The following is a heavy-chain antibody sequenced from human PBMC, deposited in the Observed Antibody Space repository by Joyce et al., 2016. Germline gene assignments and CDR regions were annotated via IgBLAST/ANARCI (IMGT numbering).Heavy chain of an antibody. CDR3: VRGISARPGGPNWFDP. Sequence: EVQLVESGGGLVQPGGSLRLSCAASGFSFSGYWIHWVRQAPGKGLVWVSRINTDGSSTRFEDSGKGRFTISRDNAKNTLYLQMNSLRAEDTAVYYCVRGISARPGGPNWFDPWGQGTLVTVSS. J-gene: IGHJ5*02. V-gene: IGHV3-74*01. CDR1: GFSFSGYW. D-gene: IGHD6-6*01. CDR2: INTDGSST.